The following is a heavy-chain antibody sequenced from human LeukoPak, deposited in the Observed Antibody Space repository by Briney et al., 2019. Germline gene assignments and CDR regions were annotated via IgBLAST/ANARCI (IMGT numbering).Heavy chain of an antibody. D-gene: IGHD4/OR15-4a*01. V-gene: IGHV3-23*01. CDR3: AKEVLGYFDF. Sequence: PEGSLRLSCAASGFTFRSYWMSWVRQAPGKGLEWVSAITTNGRSTYYAYSVKGRFTISRDNSKDTLYLQMNNLRAEDTALYYCAKEVLGYFDFWGQGTQVTVSS. CDR2: ITTNGRST. J-gene: IGHJ4*02. CDR1: GFTFRSYW.